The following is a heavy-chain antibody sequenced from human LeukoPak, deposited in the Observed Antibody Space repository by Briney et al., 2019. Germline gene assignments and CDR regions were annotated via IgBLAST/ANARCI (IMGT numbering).Heavy chain of an antibody. Sequence: ASVKVSCKASGYTFTGYYMHWVRQAPGQGLEWMGWINPNSGGTNYAQKFQGRVTMTRDTSISTAYMELSRLRSDDTAVYYCARPPFKAYYYYGMDVWGQGTTVTVSS. D-gene: IGHD3-16*01. CDR1: GYTFTGYY. V-gene: IGHV1-2*02. CDR3: ARPPFKAYYYYGMDV. CDR2: INPNSGGT. J-gene: IGHJ6*02.